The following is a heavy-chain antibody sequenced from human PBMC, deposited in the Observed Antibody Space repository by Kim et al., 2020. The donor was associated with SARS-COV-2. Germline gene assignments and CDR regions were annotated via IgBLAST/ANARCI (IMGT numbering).Heavy chain of an antibody. J-gene: IGHJ4*02. CDR3: ARDILGYCSSTSCYGGDY. CDR2: ISAYNGNT. D-gene: IGHD2-2*01. Sequence: ASVKVSCKASGYTFTSYGISWVRQAPGQGLEWMGWISAYNGNTNYAQKLQGRVTMTTDTSTSTAYMELRSLRSDDTAVYYCARDILGYCSSTSCYGGDYWGQGTLVTVSS. V-gene: IGHV1-18*01. CDR1: GYTFTSYG.